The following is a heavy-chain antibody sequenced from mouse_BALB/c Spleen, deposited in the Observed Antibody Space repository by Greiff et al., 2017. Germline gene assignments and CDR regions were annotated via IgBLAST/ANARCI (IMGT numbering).Heavy chain of an antibody. CDR2: IRNKANGYTT. Sequence: EVHLVESGGGLVQPGGSLRLSCATSGFTFTDYYMSWVRQPPGKALEWLGFIRNKANGYTTEYSASVKGRFTISRDNSQSILYLQMNTLRAEDSATYYCAGENYYGSSSYFDYWGQGTTLTVSS. CDR3: AGENYYGSSSYFDY. V-gene: IGHV7-3*02. J-gene: IGHJ2*01. D-gene: IGHD1-1*01. CDR1: GFTFTDYY.